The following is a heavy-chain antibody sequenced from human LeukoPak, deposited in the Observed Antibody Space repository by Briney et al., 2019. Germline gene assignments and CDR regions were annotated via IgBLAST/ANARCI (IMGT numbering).Heavy chain of an antibody. CDR3: ARDYYDVSDYYYYGMDV. J-gene: IGHJ6*02. D-gene: IGHD3-22*01. CDR2: IWYDGSNK. CDR1: GFTFSSYG. V-gene: IGHV3-33*01. Sequence: GGSLRLSCAASGFTFSSYGMHWVRQAPGKGLEWVAVIWYDGSNKYYADSVKGRFTISRDNSKNTLYLQMNSLRAKDTAVYYCARDYYDVSDYYYYGMDVWGQGTTVTVSS.